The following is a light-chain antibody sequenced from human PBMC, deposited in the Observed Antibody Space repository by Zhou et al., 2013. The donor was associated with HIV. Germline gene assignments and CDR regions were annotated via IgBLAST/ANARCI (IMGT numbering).Light chain of an antibody. V-gene: IGKV3-11*01. CDR3: QQRSNWPWT. CDR1: QSVSAN. Sequence: EIVMTQSPDTLSVSPGERVILSCRASQSVSANLAWYQQKPGQAPRLLIYDASNRATGIPARFSGSGSGTDFTLTISSLEPEDFAVYYCQQRSNWPWTFGQGTKVEIK. J-gene: IGKJ1*01. CDR2: DAS.